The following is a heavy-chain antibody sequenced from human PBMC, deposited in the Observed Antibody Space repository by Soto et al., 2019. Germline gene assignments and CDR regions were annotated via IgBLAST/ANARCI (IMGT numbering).Heavy chain of an antibody. J-gene: IGHJ4*02. CDR3: ARDLSGGATHLDY. D-gene: IGHD1-26*01. CDR1: GYTFTGYY. Sequence: GASVKVSCKASGYTFTGYYMHWVRQAPGQGLEWMGWINPNSGGTNYAQKFQGWVTMTRDTSISTAYMELSRLRSDDTAVYYCARDLSGGATHLDYWGQGTLVTVSS. V-gene: IGHV1-2*04. CDR2: INPNSGGT.